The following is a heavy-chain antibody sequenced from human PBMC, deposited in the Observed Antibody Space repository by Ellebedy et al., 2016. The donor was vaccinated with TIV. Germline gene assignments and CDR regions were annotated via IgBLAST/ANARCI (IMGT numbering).Heavy chain of an antibody. V-gene: IGHV4-59*08. CDR1: GGSISSYY. Sequence: MPSETLSLTCTVSGGSISSYYWSWIRQPTGKGLEWIGYIYYSGSTTYNPSLKSRVTISVDTSKNKFSLKLSSVTAADTAVYYCARHRDDFWGSNLFDPWGQGTLVTVSS. J-gene: IGHJ5*02. D-gene: IGHD3-3*01. CDR3: ARHRDDFWGSNLFDP. CDR2: IYYSGST.